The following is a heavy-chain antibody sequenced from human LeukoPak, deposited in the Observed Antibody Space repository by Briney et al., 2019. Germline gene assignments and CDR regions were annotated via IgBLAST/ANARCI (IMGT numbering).Heavy chain of an antibody. CDR2: IIPIFGTA. D-gene: IGHD5-12*01. CDR3: ARTRRGYSGYDYHYYGMDV. CDR1: GGTFSSYA. V-gene: IGHV1-69*01. J-gene: IGHJ6*02. Sequence: SVKVSCKASGGTFSSYAISWVRRAPGQGLEWMGGIIPIFGTANYAQKFQGRVTITADESTSTAYMELSSLRSEDTAVYYCARTRRGYSGYDYHYYGMDVWGQGTTVTVSS.